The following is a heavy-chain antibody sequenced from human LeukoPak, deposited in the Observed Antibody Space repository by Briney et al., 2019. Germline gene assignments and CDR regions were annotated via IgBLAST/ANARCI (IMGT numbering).Heavy chain of an antibody. D-gene: IGHD3-16*01. Sequence: GESLKIPCKGSGYSFTSYWIGWVRQMPGKGLGWMGIIYPGDSETRYSPSFQGQVTISSDKSISTAYLQWNSLRASDTAIYYCATTSRFFDYWGQGTLVTVSS. CDR3: ATTSRFFDY. J-gene: IGHJ4*02. CDR2: IYPGDSET. V-gene: IGHV5-51*01. CDR1: GYSFTSYW.